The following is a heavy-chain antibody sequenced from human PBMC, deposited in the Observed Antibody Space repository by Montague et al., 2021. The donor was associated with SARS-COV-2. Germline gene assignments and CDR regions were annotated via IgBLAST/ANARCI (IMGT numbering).Heavy chain of an antibody. D-gene: IGHD6-13*01. CDR3: ARARVRIAAAGMSVRRIWYFDL. J-gene: IGHJ2*01. CDR1: GFTFSSYD. Sequence: SLRLSCAASGFTFSSYDMHWVRQATGKGLEWVSAIGTAGDTYYPGSVKGRFTISRENANNSLYLQMNSLRAGDTAVYYCARARVRIAAAGMSVRRIWYFDLWGRGTLVTVSS. V-gene: IGHV3-13*01. CDR2: IGTAGDT.